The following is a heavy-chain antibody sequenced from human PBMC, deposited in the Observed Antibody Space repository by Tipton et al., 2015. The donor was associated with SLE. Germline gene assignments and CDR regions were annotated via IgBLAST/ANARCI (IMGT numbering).Heavy chain of an antibody. Sequence: QSGAEVKKPGSSVKVSCKASGGTFSSYAISWVRQAPGQGLEWMGGIIPIFGTANYAQKFQGRVTITADKSTSKAYMELSSRRSEDPAVYSCASPSGGLLFLEWLSPAQASPMGVWGKGTTVTISS. CDR1: GGTFSSYA. D-gene: IGHD3-3*01. CDR3: ASPSGGLLFLEWLSPAQASPMGV. V-gene: IGHV1-69*06. CDR2: IIPIFGTA. J-gene: IGHJ6*03.